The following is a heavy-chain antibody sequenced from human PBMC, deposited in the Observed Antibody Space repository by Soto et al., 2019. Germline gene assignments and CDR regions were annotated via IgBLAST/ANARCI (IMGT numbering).Heavy chain of an antibody. CDR2: IYGGGTT. J-gene: IGHJ4*02. CDR3: AKELDSWGYSYFFDY. CDR1: GFAVSSKY. V-gene: IGHV3-53*05. D-gene: IGHD5-18*01. Sequence: GGSLRLSCAASGFAVSSKYMTWVRQAPGKGLEWVSVIYGGGTTYYADSVKGRFTISRDNSKNTLYLQMNSLRAEDTAVYYCAKELDSWGYSYFFDYWGQGTLVTVSS.